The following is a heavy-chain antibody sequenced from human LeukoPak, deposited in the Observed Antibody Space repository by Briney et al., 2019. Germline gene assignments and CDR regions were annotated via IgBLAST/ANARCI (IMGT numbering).Heavy chain of an antibody. V-gene: IGHV3-30*03. J-gene: IGHJ3*01. Sequence: GGSLRLSCAASGFTLGVFGVHWVRQAPGKGLEWVAAISYDGSKKFYADSAKGRFTISRDNAKNSLYLHMNSLRAEDTAVYYCARFKLYHGAFDVWGQGTMVTVSS. CDR2: ISYDGSKK. CDR3: ARFKLYHGAFDV. D-gene: IGHD2-2*01. CDR1: GFTLGVFG.